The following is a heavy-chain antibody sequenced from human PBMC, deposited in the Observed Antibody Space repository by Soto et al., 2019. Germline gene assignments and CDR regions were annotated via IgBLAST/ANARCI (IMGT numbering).Heavy chain of an antibody. CDR2: ISGSGNTI. CDR3: ARGRDALDY. CDR1: GFTLSDYY. D-gene: IGHD2-2*01. Sequence: QVQLVESGGGLVKPGGSLRLSCAASGFTLSDYYMSGIRQAPGKGLEWVSHISGSGNTIDYADSVKGRFTISRDNAKNSLYLQMNSLRDDDTAVFYCARGRDALDYWGQGTRVTVSS. J-gene: IGHJ4*02. V-gene: IGHV3-11*01.